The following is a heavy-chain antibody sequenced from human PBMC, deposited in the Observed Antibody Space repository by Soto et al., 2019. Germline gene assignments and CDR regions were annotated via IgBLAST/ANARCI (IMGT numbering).Heavy chain of an antibody. CDR1: GGSISSGGYY. V-gene: IGHV4-31*03. CDR2: IYYSGRT. J-gene: IGHJ4*02. Sequence: QVQLQESGPGLVKPSQTLSLTCTVSGGSISSGGYYWSWIRQHPGKGLEWIGYIYYSGRTYYTPSRKTRVTISGDTSKDRFSMKRSSVTAADTAADYWARGGIAAAAPPGYWGQGTLVTVSS. CDR3: ARGGIAAAAPPGY. D-gene: IGHD6-13*01.